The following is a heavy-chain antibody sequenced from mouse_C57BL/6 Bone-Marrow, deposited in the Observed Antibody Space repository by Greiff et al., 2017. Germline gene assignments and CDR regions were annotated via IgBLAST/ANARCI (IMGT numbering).Heavy chain of an antibody. V-gene: IGHV1-55*01. CDR2: IYPGSGST. J-gene: IGHJ2*01. CDR1: GYTFTSYW. Sequence: VQLQQPGAELVKPGASVKMSCKASGYTFTSYWITWVKQRPGQGLEWIGDIYPGSGSTNYNEKFKSKATLTVDTSSSTAYMQLSSVTSEDSSVYYYARGADNYGSSYYLDYWGQGTTRTVSS. D-gene: IGHD1-1*01. CDR3: ARGADNYGSSYYLDY.